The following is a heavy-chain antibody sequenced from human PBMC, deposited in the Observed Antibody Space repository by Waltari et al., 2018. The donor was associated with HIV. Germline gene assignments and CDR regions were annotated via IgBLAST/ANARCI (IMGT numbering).Heavy chain of an antibody. CDR2: IYYSGST. CDR1: GGSIRSSSYY. J-gene: IGHJ4*02. CDR3: ARAVQGYCSGGSCENYFDY. D-gene: IGHD2-15*01. V-gene: IGHV4-39*01. Sequence: QLQLQESGPGLVKPSETLSLTCTVPGGSIRSSSYYWGWIRQPPGKGLEWIGSIYYSGSTYYNPSLKSRVTISVDTSKNQFSLKLSSVTAADTAVYYCARAVQGYCSGGSCENYFDYWGQGTLVTVSS.